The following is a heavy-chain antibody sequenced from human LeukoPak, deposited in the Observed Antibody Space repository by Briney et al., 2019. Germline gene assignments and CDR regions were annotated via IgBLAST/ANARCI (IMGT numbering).Heavy chain of an antibody. CDR2: IKPDGSGK. CDR3: SSQPAVLDLDC. D-gene: IGHD6-19*01. CDR1: GFAFSGYW. Sequence: GGSLRLSCAASGFAFSGYWMTWVRQAPGKGLEWVANIKPDGSGKTYVDSVKGRFTISRDNAKNSLYLQMRGLRVGDTAVYYCSSQPAVLDLDCWGQGTLVTVSS. V-gene: IGHV3-7*01. J-gene: IGHJ4*02.